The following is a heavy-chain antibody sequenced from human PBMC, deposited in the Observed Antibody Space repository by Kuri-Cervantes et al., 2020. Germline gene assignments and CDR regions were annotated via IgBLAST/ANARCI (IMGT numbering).Heavy chain of an antibody. CDR1: GGSFSGYY. Sequence: SETLSLTCAVYGGSFSGYYWSWIRQPPGKGLEWIGEINHSGSTSYNPSLKSRVTISVDTSKNQFSLKLSSVTAADTAVYYCARGWSGLTYWGQGTLVTVSS. D-gene: IGHD3-3*01. CDR3: ARGWSGLTY. CDR2: INHSGST. J-gene: IGHJ4*02. V-gene: IGHV4-34*01.